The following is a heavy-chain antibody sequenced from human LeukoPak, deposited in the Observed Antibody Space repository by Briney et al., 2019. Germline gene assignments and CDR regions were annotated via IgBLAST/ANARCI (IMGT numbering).Heavy chain of an antibody. D-gene: IGHD3-22*01. CDR1: RGSISSGIYY. CDR3: ARDSSGYSRFDY. V-gene: IGHV4-39*02. CDR2: IYYSGST. J-gene: IGHJ4*02. Sequence: SETLSLTCTVSRGSISSGIYYWGWIRQPPGKGLEWIGIIYYSGSTYYNPSLKSRVTISVDTSKNEFSLKLNSVTAADTAIYYCARDSSGYSRFDYWGQGALVTVSS.